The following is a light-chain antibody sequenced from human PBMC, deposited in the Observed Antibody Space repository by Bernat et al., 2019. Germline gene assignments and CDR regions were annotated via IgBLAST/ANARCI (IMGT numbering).Light chain of an antibody. CDR3: QQSYSTPPLT. Sequence: DIQMTQSPSSLSASVGDRVTITCRASQSISSYLNWYQQKPGKAPKLLIYAASSLQSGVPSRFSGSGSGTEFTLTISSLQPEDFATYYCQQSYSTPPLTFGGGNKVEIK. CDR2: AAS. CDR1: QSISSY. V-gene: IGKV1-39*01. J-gene: IGKJ4*01.